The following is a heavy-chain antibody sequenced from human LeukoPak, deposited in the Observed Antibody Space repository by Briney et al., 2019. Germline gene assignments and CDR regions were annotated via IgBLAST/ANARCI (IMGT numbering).Heavy chain of an antibody. V-gene: IGHV3-30*04. J-gene: IGHJ4*02. CDR3: AREKSGDSPNFDY. CDR1: GFTFSSYA. CDR2: ISYDGSNK. D-gene: IGHD4-17*01. Sequence: GGSLRLSCAASGFTFSSYAMHWVRRAPGKGLEWVAVISYDGSNKYYADSVKGRFTISRDNSKNTLYLQMNSLRAEDTAVYYCAREKSGDSPNFDYWGQGTLVTVSS.